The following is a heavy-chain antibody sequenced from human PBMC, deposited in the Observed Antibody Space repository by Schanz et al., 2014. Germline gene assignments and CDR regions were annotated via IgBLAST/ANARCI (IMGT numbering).Heavy chain of an antibody. Sequence: VQLEQSGAEVKKPGSSVKVSCKASGGTFSSFGINWVRQAPGQGLEWMGRIIPNLGSANYAQKFQGRVTITADKSTSTVYMELSSLRSEDTAIYYCARDQSPYTNSSDVRYFDYWGQGSLVTVSS. J-gene: IGHJ4*02. CDR3: ARDQSPYTNSSDVRYFDY. D-gene: IGHD6-6*01. V-gene: IGHV1-69*08. CDR2: IIPNLGSA. CDR1: GGTFSSFG.